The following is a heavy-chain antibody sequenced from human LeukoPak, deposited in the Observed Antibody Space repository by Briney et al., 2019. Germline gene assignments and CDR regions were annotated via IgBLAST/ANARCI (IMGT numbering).Heavy chain of an antibody. CDR2: INTNTGNP. J-gene: IGHJ4*02. Sequence: ASVKVSCKASGYSFTTYAMNWVRQAPGQGLEWMGWINTNTGNPTYAQGFTGRFVFSLDTSVSTAYLQISSLKAEDTAVYYCARERTYYYDNSDYYPDNYWGQGTLVTVSS. D-gene: IGHD3-22*01. CDR3: ARERTYYYDNSDYYPDNY. V-gene: IGHV7-4-1*02. CDR1: GYSFTTYA.